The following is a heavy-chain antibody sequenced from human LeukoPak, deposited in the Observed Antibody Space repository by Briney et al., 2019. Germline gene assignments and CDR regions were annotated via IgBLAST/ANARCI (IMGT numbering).Heavy chain of an antibody. Sequence: PSETLSLTCTVSGGSISSYYWSWIRQPAGKGLEWIGRIYTSGSTNYNPSLKSRVTMSVDTSKNQFSLKLSSVTAADTAVYYCVIRSYTPGTFDYWGREPWSPSPQ. D-gene: IGHD2-8*01. J-gene: IGHJ4*02. CDR2: IYTSGST. CDR3: VIRSYTPGTFDY. CDR1: GGSISSYY. V-gene: IGHV4-4*07.